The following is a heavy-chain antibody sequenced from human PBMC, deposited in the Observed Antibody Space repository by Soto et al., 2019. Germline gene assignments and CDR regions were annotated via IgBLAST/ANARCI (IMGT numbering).Heavy chain of an antibody. CDR3: DSSGFDY. CDR1: GFTFSSYE. V-gene: IGHV3-48*03. D-gene: IGHD6-25*01. J-gene: IGHJ4*02. CDR2: IISSGSHI. Sequence: PGGSLRLSCAASGFTFSSYEMNWVRQAPGKGLEWVSYIISSGSHIYYADSVKGLFTISRDNAENTLYLQMNSLRAEDTAVYYCDSSGFDYWGQGTLVTVSS.